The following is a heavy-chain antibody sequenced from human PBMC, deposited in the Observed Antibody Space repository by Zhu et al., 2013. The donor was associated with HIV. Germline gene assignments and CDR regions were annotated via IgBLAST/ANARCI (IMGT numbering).Heavy chain of an antibody. J-gene: IGHJ6*03. Sequence: QVQLQQWGAGLLKPSETLSLTCAVYGGSFSGYYWSWIRQPPGKGLEWIGEINHSGSTNYNPSLKSRVTISVDTSKNQFSLKLSSVTAADTAVYYCARVGRITGTRLPRLYYYYYYMDVWGKGTTVTVSS. CDR1: GGSFSGYY. V-gene: IGHV4-34*01. CDR3: ARVGRITGTRLPRLYYYYYYMDV. CDR2: INHSGST. D-gene: IGHD1-20*01.